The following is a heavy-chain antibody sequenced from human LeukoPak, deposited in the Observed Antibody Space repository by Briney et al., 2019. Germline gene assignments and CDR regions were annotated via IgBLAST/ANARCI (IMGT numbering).Heavy chain of an antibody. V-gene: IGHV4-59*07. D-gene: IGHD5-24*01. CDR3: ARGRWLPNAFDI. J-gene: IGHJ3*02. CDR2: IYYSGST. Sequence: SDTLSLTCTVTGGSISSYSSRWSRHPPGQGMGWIGYIYYSGSTNYNPSLKSRVTISVDTSKNQFSMKLKSVTAADTAVYFCARGRWLPNAFDIWGQGTMVTVFS. CDR1: GGSISSYS.